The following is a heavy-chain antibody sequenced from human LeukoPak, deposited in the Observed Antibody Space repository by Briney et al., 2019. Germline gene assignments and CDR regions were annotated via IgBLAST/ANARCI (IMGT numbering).Heavy chain of an antibody. CDR2: IGGSSGYT. Sequence: GGSLRLSCAASGFTVSSNYMSWIRQAPGKGMEWVSYIGGSSGYTNYADSVKGRFTISRDNAKNSLYLQMNSLRAEDTAVYYCARDGAAGLRFNWFDPWGQGTLVTVSS. V-gene: IGHV3-11*05. CDR1: GFTVSSNY. D-gene: IGHD3-3*01. CDR3: ARDGAAGLRFNWFDP. J-gene: IGHJ5*02.